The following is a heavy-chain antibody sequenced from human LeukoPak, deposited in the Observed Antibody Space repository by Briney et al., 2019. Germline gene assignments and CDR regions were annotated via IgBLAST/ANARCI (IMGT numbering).Heavy chain of an antibody. V-gene: IGHV3-15*01. CDR3: APEGGIVGAIDY. CDR1: GFTFSNAW. CDR2: IKSKTDGGTT. J-gene: IGHJ4*02. D-gene: IGHD1-26*01. Sequence: GGSLRLSCAASGFTFSNAWMSWVRQAPGKGLEWVGRIKSKTDGGTTDYAAPVKGRFTISRDDSKNTLYLQMNSLRAEDTAVYYCAPEGGIVGAIDYWGQGTLVTVSS.